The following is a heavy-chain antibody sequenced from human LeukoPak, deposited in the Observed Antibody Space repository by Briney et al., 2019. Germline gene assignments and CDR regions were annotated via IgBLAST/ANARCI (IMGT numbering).Heavy chain of an antibody. J-gene: IGHJ4*02. V-gene: IGHV1-69*13. Sequence: SVKVSCYASGGTFSSYAISWVRQAPGQGLEWMGGIIPIFGTANYAQKFQGRVTITADESTSTAYMELSSLRSEDTAVYYCAREETKNGELLSRFDYWGQGTLVTVSS. CDR3: AREETKNGELLSRFDY. CDR1: GGTFSSYA. CDR2: IIPIFGTA. D-gene: IGHD1-26*01.